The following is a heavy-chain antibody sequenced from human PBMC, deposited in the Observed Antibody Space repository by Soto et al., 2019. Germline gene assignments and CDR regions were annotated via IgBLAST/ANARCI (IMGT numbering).Heavy chain of an antibody. CDR2: ISWNSGSI. Sequence: PGGSLRLSCAASGFTFDDYAMHWVRQAPGKGLEWVSGISWNSGSIDYADSVKGQFTISRDNANNSLYLQMNSLRAEDTALYYCAKSPESSSSSHFDSWGQGTLVTVSS. V-gene: IGHV3-9*01. J-gene: IGHJ4*02. D-gene: IGHD6-6*01. CDR1: GFTFDDYA. CDR3: AKSPESSSSSHFDS.